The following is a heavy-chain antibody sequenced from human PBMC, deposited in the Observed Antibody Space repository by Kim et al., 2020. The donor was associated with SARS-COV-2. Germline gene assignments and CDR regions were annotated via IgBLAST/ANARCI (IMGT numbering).Heavy chain of an antibody. CDR3: ARVSPGNSYGSGPSDY. V-gene: IGHV3-21*01. J-gene: IGHJ4*02. Sequence: SVNGRFTISRDNADNSLYLQMNSLRAEDTAVYYCARVSPGNSYGSGPSDYWGQGTLVTVSS. D-gene: IGHD3-10*01.